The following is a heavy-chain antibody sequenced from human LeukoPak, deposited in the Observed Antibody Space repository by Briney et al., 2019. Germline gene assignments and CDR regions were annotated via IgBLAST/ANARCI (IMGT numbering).Heavy chain of an antibody. CDR3: GRHGRGTVVPSDAFDI. V-gene: IGHV5-51*01. CDR1: GYSFSNYW. J-gene: IGHJ3*02. D-gene: IGHD4-23*01. Sequence: GESLKISCKGSGYSFSNYWIGWVRQMPGKGLEWMGIIYPGDSDTRYSPSFQGQVTISADKSISTAYLQWSSLKASDTAMYYCGRHGRGTVVPSDAFDIWGQGTMVTVSS. CDR2: IYPGDSDT.